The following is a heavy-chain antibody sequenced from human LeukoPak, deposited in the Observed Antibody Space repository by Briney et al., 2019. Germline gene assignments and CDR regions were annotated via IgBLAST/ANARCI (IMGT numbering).Heavy chain of an antibody. Sequence: PGGPLRLSCTASGFTFNNYAMTWVRQAPGKGLEWVTVINGGGSSYYADSVKGRFTVFRDNSKNTLYLQMNSLRDEDTAVYYCAKGQGYNYGDSIDYWGQGTLVTVSS. V-gene: IGHV3-23*01. CDR1: GFTFNNYA. J-gene: IGHJ4*02. CDR3: AKGQGYNYGDSIDY. D-gene: IGHD5-18*01. CDR2: INGGGSS.